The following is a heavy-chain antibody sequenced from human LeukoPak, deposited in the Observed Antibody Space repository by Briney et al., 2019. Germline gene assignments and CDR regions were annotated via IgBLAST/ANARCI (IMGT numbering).Heavy chain of an antibody. CDR1: GGTFSSYA. D-gene: IGHD3-3*01. Sequence: SVKVSCKASGGTFSSYAISGVRQAPGQGLEWMGRIIPIFGTANYAQKFQGRVTITTDESTSTAYMELSSLRSEDTAVYYCARGDYDFWSGYWYFGSFDYWGQGTLVTVSS. CDR2: IIPIFGTA. CDR3: ARGDYDFWSGYWYFGSFDY. V-gene: IGHV1-69*05. J-gene: IGHJ4*02.